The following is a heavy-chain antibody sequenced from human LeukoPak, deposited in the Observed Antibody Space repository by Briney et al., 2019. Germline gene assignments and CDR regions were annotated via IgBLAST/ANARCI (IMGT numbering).Heavy chain of an antibody. D-gene: IGHD3-10*01. CDR3: CRTNGSGSYWFVDY. Sequence: GRSLRLSCAASGFTFSSYGMHWVRQAPGKGLEWVAVKWYDGSNTYYADSVKGRFTISRDNSKNTLYLQMNSLRAEDTAVYYCCRTNGSGSYWFVDYWGQGTLVTVSS. CDR1: GFTFSSYG. CDR2: KWYDGSNT. J-gene: IGHJ4*02. V-gene: IGHV3-33*01.